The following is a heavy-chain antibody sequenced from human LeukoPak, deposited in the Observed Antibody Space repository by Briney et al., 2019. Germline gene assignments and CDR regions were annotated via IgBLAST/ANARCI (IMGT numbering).Heavy chain of an antibody. CDR2: ISSSGSTI. V-gene: IGHV3-11*01. Sequence: PGGSLRLSCAASGFTFSDYYMSWIRQAPGKGLEWVSYISSSGSTIYYADSVKGRFTISRDNAKNSLYLQMNSLRAEDTAVYYCARDGVVVTAIRVVSYYYYGMDVWGQGTTVTVSS. CDR3: ARDGVVVTAIRVVSYYYYGMDV. D-gene: IGHD2-21*02. CDR1: GFTFSDYY. J-gene: IGHJ6*02.